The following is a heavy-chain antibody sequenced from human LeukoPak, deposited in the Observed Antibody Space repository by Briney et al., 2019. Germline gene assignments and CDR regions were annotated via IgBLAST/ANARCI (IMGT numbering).Heavy chain of an antibody. CDR2: ISSSGSTI. D-gene: IGHD2-15*01. CDR1: GFTFSDYY. V-gene: IGHV3-11*04. J-gene: IGHJ6*03. CDR3: ARAYCSGGSCYPYYYYYMDV. Sequence: GGSLRLSCAASGFTFSDYYMSWIRQAPGKGLEWVSYISSSGSTIYYADSVKGRFTISRDNAKNSLYLQMNSLRAEDTAVYYCARAYCSGGSCYPYYYYYMDVWGKGTTVTVSS.